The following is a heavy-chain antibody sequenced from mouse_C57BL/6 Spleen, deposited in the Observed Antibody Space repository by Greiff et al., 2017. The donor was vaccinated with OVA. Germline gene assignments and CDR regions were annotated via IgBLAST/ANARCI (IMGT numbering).Heavy chain of an antibody. V-gene: IGHV5-4*01. D-gene: IGHD1-1*01. CDR3: ARERCYGSRYFDV. J-gene: IGHJ1*03. CDR2: ISDGGSYT. CDR1: GFTFSSYA. Sequence: EVQGVESGGGLVKPGGSLKLSCAASGFTFSSYAMSWVRQTPEKRLEWVATISDGGSYTYYPDNVKGRFTISRDNAKNNLYLQMSHLKSEDTAMYYCARERCYGSRYFDVWGTGTTVTVSS.